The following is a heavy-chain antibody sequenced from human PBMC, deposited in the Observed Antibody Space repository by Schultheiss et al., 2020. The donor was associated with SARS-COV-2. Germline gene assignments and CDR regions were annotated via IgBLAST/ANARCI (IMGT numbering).Heavy chain of an antibody. CDR3: ARLYYGDYEIDY. CDR1: GFTFSSYW. CDR2: IKGNGSEK. Sequence: GGSLRLSCAASGFTFSSYWMSWVRQAPGKGLEWVANIKGNGSEKYLVDSVKGRFTISRDNANNSLYMQMNSLRAEDTALYYCARLYYGDYEIDYWGQGTLVTVSS. J-gene: IGHJ4*02. D-gene: IGHD4-17*01. V-gene: IGHV3-7*05.